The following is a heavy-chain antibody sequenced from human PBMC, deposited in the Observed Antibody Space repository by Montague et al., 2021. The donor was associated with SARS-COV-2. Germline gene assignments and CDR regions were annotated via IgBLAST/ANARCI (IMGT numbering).Heavy chain of an antibody. CDR1: AGSISSYY. CDR3: ARLGLQLLGGHYFDY. CDR2: IYYSGST. V-gene: IGHV4-59*08. J-gene: IGHJ4*02. D-gene: IGHD5-24*01. Sequence: SETLSLTCTVSAGSISSYYWRWTRQPPGTGLEWIGYIYYSGSTNCNPSLKSRVTTSVDTSKNQFSLKLSSVTAADTAVYYCARLGLQLLGGHYFDYWGQGTLVSVAS.